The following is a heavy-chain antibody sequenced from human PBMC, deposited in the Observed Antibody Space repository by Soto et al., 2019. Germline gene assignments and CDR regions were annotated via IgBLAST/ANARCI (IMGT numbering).Heavy chain of an antibody. CDR2: ISYDGSNK. D-gene: IGHD5-12*01. V-gene: IGHV3-30*18. Sequence: SLRLSCAASGFTFSSYGMHWVRQAPGKGLEWVAVISYDGSNKYYADSVKGRFTISRDNSKNTLYLQMNSLRAEDTAVYYCAKANPEMASFDYWGQGTLVTVSS. CDR3: AKANPEMASFDY. J-gene: IGHJ4*02. CDR1: GFTFSSYG.